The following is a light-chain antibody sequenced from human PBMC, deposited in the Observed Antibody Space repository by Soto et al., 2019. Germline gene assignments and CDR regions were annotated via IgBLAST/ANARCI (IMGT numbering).Light chain of an antibody. CDR1: SSNIGSNY. Sequence: QSVLTQPPSASGTPGQRVTISCSGSSSNIGSNYVYWYQQLPGTAPKLLIYRNNQRPSGVPDRFSGSKSGTSASLAISGLRSEDEAEYYCAAWDDSLSGGVFGTGTKVTVL. CDR2: RNN. J-gene: IGLJ1*01. V-gene: IGLV1-47*01. CDR3: AAWDDSLSGGV.